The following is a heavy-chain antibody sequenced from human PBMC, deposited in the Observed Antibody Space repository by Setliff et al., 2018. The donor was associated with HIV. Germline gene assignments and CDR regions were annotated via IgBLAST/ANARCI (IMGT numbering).Heavy chain of an antibody. V-gene: IGHV3-7*01. CDR2: IRQDGSEE. D-gene: IGHD6-13*01. J-gene: IGHJ4*02. CDR3: ARDVAATGALDY. Sequence: PGGSLRLSCGTSGFIFSNYWMNWVRQAPGKGLEWVANIRQDGSEEYYAHSLRGRFTISRDNAQNSLYLQMSGLRAEDTAVYFCARDVAATGALDYWSQGTQVTVSS. CDR1: GFIFSNYW.